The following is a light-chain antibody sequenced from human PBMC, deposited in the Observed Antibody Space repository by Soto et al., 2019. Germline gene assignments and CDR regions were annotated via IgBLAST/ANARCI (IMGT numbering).Light chain of an antibody. CDR2: GVS. J-gene: IGLJ3*02. CDR3: SSYTTSSPLA. V-gene: IGLV2-14*01. CDR1: SSDIGTYTY. Sequence: QSVLTQPASVSGSPGQSITVSCTGTSSDIGTYTYVSWYQQHPGKAPKLIIYGVSNRPSGVSNRFSGSKSGNTASLTISGLQAEDEADYYCSSYTTSSPLAFGGGTQLTVL.